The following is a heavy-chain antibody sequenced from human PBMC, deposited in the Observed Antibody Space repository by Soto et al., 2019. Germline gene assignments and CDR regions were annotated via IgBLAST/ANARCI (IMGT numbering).Heavy chain of an antibody. CDR2: IRYDGSNK. D-gene: IGHD3-22*01. Sequence: QVQRVESGGGVVQPGRSLRLSRTASGFTFSTYGMHWVRQAPDKGLEWVALIRYDGSNKYYADSVKGRFTISRDNSKNTLFLQMNSLSAEDTAVYYCARGSVDDGSAYWYFDLWGRVTLVTVSS. V-gene: IGHV3-33*01. CDR3: ARGSVDDGSAYWYFDL. J-gene: IGHJ2*01. CDR1: GFTFSTYG.